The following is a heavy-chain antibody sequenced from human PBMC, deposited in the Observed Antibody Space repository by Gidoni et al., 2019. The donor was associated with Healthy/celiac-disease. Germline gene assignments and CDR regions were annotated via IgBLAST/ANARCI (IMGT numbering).Heavy chain of an antibody. CDR3: ARDPREGMDV. CDR1: GFTFRSYG. D-gene: IGHD1-26*01. V-gene: IGHV3-33*01. CDR2: IWYDGSNK. Sequence: QVQLVESGGGVVQPGRSLRHSCAASGFTFRSYGMHWVRQAPGKGLGWVEVIWYDGSNKYYADAGKGRFTISRDNSKNTLYLQMNSLRAEDTAVYYCARDPREGMDVWGQGTTVTVSS. J-gene: IGHJ6*02.